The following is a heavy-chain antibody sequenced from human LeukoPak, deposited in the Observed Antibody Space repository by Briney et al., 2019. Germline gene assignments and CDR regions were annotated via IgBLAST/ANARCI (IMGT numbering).Heavy chain of an antibody. J-gene: IGHJ4*02. D-gene: IGHD4-17*01. CDR2: IYYSGST. V-gene: IGHV4-39*01. CDR1: GGSITSNTYY. Sequence: SETLSLTCTVSGGSITSNTYYWGWIRQAPGKGLEWIGSIYYSGSTYYTLSLKSRVTISADTSKNQLSLQLSSVTAADTAVYYCARQNKAFDYGDYLFDYWGQGTLVTVSS. CDR3: ARQNKAFDYGDYLFDY.